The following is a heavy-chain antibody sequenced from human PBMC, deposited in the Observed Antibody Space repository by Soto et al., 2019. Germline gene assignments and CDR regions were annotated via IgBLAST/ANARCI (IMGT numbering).Heavy chain of an antibody. J-gene: IGHJ4*02. CDR1: GGSISSSSYY. CDR2: IYYSGST. Sequence: SETLSLTCTVSGGSISSSSYYWGWIRQPPGKGLEWIGSIYYSGSTYYNPSLKSRVTISVDTSKNQFSLKLSSVTAADTAVYYCARHPTHDAKSFDYWGQGTLVPVSP. CDR3: ARHPTHDAKSFDY. V-gene: IGHV4-39*01.